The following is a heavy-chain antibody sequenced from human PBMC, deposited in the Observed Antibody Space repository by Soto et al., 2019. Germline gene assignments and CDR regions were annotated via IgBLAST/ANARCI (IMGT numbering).Heavy chain of an antibody. J-gene: IGHJ4*02. Sequence: GGSLRLSCAASGFTFSSYGMHWVRQAPGKGLEWVAVISYDGSNKYYADSVKGRFTISRDNSKNTLYLQMNSLRAEDTAVYYCAKDQAADIVVVVAATAYYFDYWGQGTLVTVSS. CDR3: AKDQAADIVVVVAATAYYFDY. D-gene: IGHD2-15*01. V-gene: IGHV3-30*18. CDR2: ISYDGSNK. CDR1: GFTFSSYG.